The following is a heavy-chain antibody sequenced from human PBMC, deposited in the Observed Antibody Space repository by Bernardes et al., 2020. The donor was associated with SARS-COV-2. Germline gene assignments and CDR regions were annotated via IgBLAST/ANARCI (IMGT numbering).Heavy chain of an antibody. Sequence: GGYLRLSCSASGCTFSSYSMHWVRQAPGKGLEYVSGISSDGDNKQYADYVEDRFTISRDNSKDTLYLQLTRLSLEDTAVYYCVKADYKFFWPSSGWGGHFFDNWGQGSLLTVSS. J-gene: IGHJ4*02. CDR1: GCTFSSYS. D-gene: IGHD6-19*01. CDR2: ISSDGDNK. V-gene: IGHV3-64D*06. CDR3: VKADYKFFWPSSGWGGHFFDN.